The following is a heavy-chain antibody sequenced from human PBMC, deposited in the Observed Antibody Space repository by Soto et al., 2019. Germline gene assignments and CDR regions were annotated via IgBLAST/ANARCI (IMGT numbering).Heavy chain of an antibody. CDR2: ISFDGTNK. CDR3: AKKFSDYSPRGPFFDY. J-gene: IGHJ4*02. CDR1: GFTFSSYG. Sequence: GGSLRLSCAASGFTFSSYGMHWVRQAPGKGLEWVALISFDGTNKYYGDSVRGRFTISRDNSKNTPYLQLNNLRAEDTAVYYCAKKFSDYSPRGPFFDYWCLGTLVTVSS. V-gene: IGHV3-30*18. D-gene: IGHD5-12*01.